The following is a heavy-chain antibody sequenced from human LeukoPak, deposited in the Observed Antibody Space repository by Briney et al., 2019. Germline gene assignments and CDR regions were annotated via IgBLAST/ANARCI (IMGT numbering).Heavy chain of an antibody. V-gene: IGHV1-2*02. CDR2: IVPDTGGV. J-gene: IGHJ4*02. CDR1: GYTFTNYY. CDR3: ATEDKYCSGGNCGKF. Sequence: ASVTVSCKTSGYTFTNYYVHWVGQPLGKGLAWLGKIVPDTGGVDYDQRFQGRVTMTRDKSISTVYMELSSLKSDDTAVYYCATEDKYCSGGNCGKFWGQGTLVTVSS. D-gene: IGHD2-15*01.